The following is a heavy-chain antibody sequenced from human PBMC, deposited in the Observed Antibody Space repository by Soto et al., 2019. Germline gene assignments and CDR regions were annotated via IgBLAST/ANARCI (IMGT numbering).Heavy chain of an antibody. J-gene: IGHJ5*02. V-gene: IGHV3-7*03. CDR1: GFTFTTYW. D-gene: IGHD3-10*01. Sequence: GGSLRLSCVASGFTFTTYWMSWVRQAPGKGLEWVANIRQDGGAQYYVDSVKGRFTISRDNAKNSVYLQMDSLRVEDTAVYYCVRGGHGSGSYRASSWGPVLLVTVSS. CDR2: IRQDGGAQ. CDR3: VRGGHGSGSYRASS.